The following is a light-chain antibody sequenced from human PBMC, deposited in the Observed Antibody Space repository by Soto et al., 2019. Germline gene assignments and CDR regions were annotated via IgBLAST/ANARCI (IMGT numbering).Light chain of an antibody. CDR1: QSIRSY. V-gene: IGKV1-39*01. CDR3: QQSYRTPPIT. Sequence: DIQMNQSPSSLSASVGDRVGISCRASQSIRSYLNWYQQKPGKAPKLLIYAASSLQSGVPSRFSGSGSGADFTLTISSLQPDDFATYYCQQSYRTPPITFGQGTRLEI. J-gene: IGKJ5*01. CDR2: AAS.